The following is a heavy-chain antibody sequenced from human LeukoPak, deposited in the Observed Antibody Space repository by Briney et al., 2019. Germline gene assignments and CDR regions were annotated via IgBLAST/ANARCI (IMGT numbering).Heavy chain of an antibody. Sequence: GASVKVSCKPSGSTFTGAYMHWVRQAPGQGLEWMGWINPNSGETKFAQKFQGRVTMARDTSISTVYMDLGGLRSDDTAVYYCARGGVGATNWFDPWGQGTLVTVSS. D-gene: IGHD1-26*01. CDR3: ARGGVGATNWFDP. V-gene: IGHV1-2*02. CDR1: GSTFTGAY. J-gene: IGHJ5*02. CDR2: INPNSGET.